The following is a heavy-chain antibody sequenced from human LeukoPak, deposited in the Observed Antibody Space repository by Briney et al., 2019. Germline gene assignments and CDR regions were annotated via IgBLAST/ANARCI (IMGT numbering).Heavy chain of an antibody. J-gene: IGHJ4*02. V-gene: IGHV3-30*18. CDR1: GLSFNSCG. CDR3: AKERARLPFC. D-gene: IGHD4-11*01. CDR2: ISYDGSNK. Sequence: GGSLRLSCAASGLSFNSCGMHWVRQAPGKGLEWVAVISYDGSNKYYADSVKGRFTISRDNSKNTLYLQMNSLRAEDTAVYYCAKERARLPFCWGQGTLVTVSS.